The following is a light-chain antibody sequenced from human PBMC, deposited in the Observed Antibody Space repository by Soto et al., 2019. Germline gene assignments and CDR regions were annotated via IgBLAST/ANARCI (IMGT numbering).Light chain of an antibody. CDR2: EGS. J-gene: IGLJ2*01. Sequence: QSVLTQPASVSGSPGQSITISCTGTSSDVGSYNLVSWYQQHTGKAPKLMIYEGSKRPSGVSYRFSGSKSCNTASLTISGLQAYDEADYYCCSYACSSTVSVVFGGGTKVTVL. CDR1: SSDVGSYNL. CDR3: CSYACSSTVSVV. V-gene: IGLV2-23*03.